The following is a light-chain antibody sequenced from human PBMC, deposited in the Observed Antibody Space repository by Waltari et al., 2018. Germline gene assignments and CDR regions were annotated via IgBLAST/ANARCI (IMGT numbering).Light chain of an antibody. J-gene: IGKJ4*01. CDR3: QYYGSSPVT. CDR1: ESVSASY. CDR2: GAS. Sequence: EIVLTQSPGTLSLSPGERATLSCRASESVSASYLAWYQQKPGQAPRLLIYGASSRATGSPDRFSGGGSGTDFTLTISRLEPEDFAIYYCQYYGSSPVTFGGGTKVEI. V-gene: IGKV3-20*01.